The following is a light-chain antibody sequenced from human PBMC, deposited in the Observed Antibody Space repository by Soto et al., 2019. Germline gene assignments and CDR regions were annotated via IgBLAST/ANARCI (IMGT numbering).Light chain of an antibody. CDR3: QQSYSTPRT. CDR2: AAS. V-gene: IGKV1-39*01. Sequence: IHRTRSPSSMSASVGDRVTITCRASQSTSSYLNWYQQKPGKAPKLLIYAASSLQSGVPSRFSGSGSGTDFTLTISSLQPEDFATYYCQQSYSTPRTFGQGTKVDIK. J-gene: IGKJ1*01. CDR1: QSTSSY.